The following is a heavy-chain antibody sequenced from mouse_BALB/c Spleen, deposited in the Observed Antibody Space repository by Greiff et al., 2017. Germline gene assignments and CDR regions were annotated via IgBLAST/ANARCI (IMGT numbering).Heavy chain of an antibody. CDR1: GYAFSSYW. V-gene: IGHV1-80*01. CDR2: IYPGDGDT. Sequence: VKLMESGAELVRPGSSVKISCKASGYAFSSYWMNWVKQRPGQGLEWIGQIYPGDGDTNYNGKFKGKATLTADKSSSTAYMQLSSLTSEDSAVYFCARDRYFDYWGQGTTLTVSS. CDR3: ARDRYFDY. D-gene: IGHD2-14*01. J-gene: IGHJ2*01.